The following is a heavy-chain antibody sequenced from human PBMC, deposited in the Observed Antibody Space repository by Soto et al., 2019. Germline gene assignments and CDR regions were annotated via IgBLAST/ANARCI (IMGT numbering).Heavy chain of an antibody. CDR2: IYYSGST. V-gene: IGHV4-61*08. CDR3: ARVAVAGRGPTYYYYYYGMDV. Sequence: PSETLSLTCAVSGGSISSGGYSWSWIRQPPGKGLEWIGYIYYSGSTNYNPSLKSRVTISVDTSKNQFSLKLSSVTAADTAVYYCARVAVAGRGPTYYYYYYGMDVWGQGTTVTVSS. D-gene: IGHD6-19*01. J-gene: IGHJ6*02. CDR1: GGSISSGGYS.